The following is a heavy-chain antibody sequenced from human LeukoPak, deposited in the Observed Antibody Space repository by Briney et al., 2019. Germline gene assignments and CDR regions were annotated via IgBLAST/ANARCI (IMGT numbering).Heavy chain of an antibody. Sequence: SETLSLTCTVSGGSISSSSYYWGWIRQPPGKGLEWIGSIYYSGSTYYNPSLKSRVTISVDTSKNQFSLKLSSVTAADTAVYYCARDLATKVQWLGPFDYWGQGTLVTVSS. J-gene: IGHJ4*02. CDR2: IYYSGST. CDR1: GGSISSSSYY. CDR3: ARDLATKVQWLGPFDY. V-gene: IGHV4-39*07. D-gene: IGHD6-19*01.